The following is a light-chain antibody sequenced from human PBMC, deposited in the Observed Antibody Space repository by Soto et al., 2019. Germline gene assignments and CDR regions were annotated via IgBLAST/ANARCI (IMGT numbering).Light chain of an antibody. Sequence: QSVLTQPPSASGTPGQRVTISSSGSSSNIGSNYVYWYQQLPGTAPKLLIYRNNQRPSGVPDRFSGSKSGTSASLAISGLRSEDEADYYCAAWDDSLSAWVFGGGTQLTVL. J-gene: IGLJ3*02. CDR1: SSNIGSNY. V-gene: IGLV1-47*01. CDR3: AAWDDSLSAWV. CDR2: RNN.